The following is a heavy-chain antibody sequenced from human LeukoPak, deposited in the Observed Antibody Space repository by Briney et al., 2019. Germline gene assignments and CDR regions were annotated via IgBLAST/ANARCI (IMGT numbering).Heavy chain of an antibody. Sequence: GGSLRLSCVGSGFTFGSYWMSWVRQAPGKGLEWVAKIKHDGSDHYYADSVAGRFTISRDNAKNSLYLEMSSLRAEDAAVYFCVRHLGSYNVLTGYSYYFDYWGQGTLVTVSS. J-gene: IGHJ4*02. V-gene: IGHV3-7*01. CDR3: VRHLGSYNVLTGYSYYFDY. D-gene: IGHD3-9*01. CDR2: IKHDGSDH. CDR1: GFTFGSYW.